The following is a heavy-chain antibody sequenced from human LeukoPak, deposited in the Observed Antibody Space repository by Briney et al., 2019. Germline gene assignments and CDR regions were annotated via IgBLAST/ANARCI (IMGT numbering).Heavy chain of an antibody. J-gene: IGHJ4*02. CDR1: GGTFSSYA. CDR2: INTNTGNP. Sequence: APVKVSCKASGGTFSSYAISWVRQAPGQGLEWMGWINTNTGNPTYAQGFTGRFVFSLDTSVSTAYLQISSLKAEDTAVYYCARDHSSSWYNYWGQGTLVTVSS. D-gene: IGHD6-13*01. V-gene: IGHV7-4-1*02. CDR3: ARDHSSSWYNY.